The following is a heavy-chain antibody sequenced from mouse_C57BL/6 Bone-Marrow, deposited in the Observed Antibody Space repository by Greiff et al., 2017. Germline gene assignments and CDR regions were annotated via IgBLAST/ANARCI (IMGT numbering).Heavy chain of an antibody. J-gene: IGHJ4*01. CDR1: GFTFSSYA. D-gene: IGHD2-1*01. V-gene: IGHV5-4*01. CDR3: ARDIYYGNHGAMDY. CDR2: ISDGGSYT. Sequence: VQLKESGGGLVKPGGSLKLSCAASGFTFSSYAMSWVRQTPEQRLAWVATISDGGSYTYYPDNVKGRFTISRDNAKNNLYLQMSHLKAEDTAMYYCARDIYYGNHGAMDYWGQGTSVTVSS.